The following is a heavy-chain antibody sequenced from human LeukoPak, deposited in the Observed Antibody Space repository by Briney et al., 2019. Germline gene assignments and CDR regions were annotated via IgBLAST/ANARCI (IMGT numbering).Heavy chain of an antibody. Sequence: PGGSERLSCAASGFTFRSYAMHWVRQAPGRGLEWVAVISYDGSNQYYADSVKGRFTISRDSSKNTLYLQMNSLRAEDTAVYYCARDVSSSEVDFDYWGQGTLV. CDR2: ISYDGSNQ. D-gene: IGHD6-13*01. CDR3: ARDVSSSEVDFDY. CDR1: GFTFRSYA. J-gene: IGHJ4*02. V-gene: IGHV3-30-3*01.